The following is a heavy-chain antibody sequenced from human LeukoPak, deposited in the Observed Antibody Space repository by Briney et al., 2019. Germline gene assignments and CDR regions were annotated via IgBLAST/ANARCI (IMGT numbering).Heavy chain of an antibody. Sequence: GGSLRLSCAASGFTFSSYAMSWVRQAPGKGLEWVSAISGSGGSTYYADSVKGRFTISKDNSKNTLYLQMNSLRAEDTAVYYCAKDPSAHLEMATITSAFDYWGQGTLVTVSS. CDR3: AKDPSAHLEMATITSAFDY. CDR1: GFTFSSYA. V-gene: IGHV3-23*01. J-gene: IGHJ4*02. CDR2: ISGSGGST. D-gene: IGHD5-24*01.